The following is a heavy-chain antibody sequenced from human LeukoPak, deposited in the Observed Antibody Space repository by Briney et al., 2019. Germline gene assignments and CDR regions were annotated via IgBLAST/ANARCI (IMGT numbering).Heavy chain of an antibody. D-gene: IGHD4-23*01. J-gene: IGHJ3*02. CDR3: VGDRTPVVTKANNAFDI. Sequence: GGSLRLSCAASGFTFSSYAMHWVRQAPGKGLEWVAVISYDGSNKYYADSVKGRFTISRGNSKNTLYLQMNSLRAEDTAVYYCVGDRTPVVTKANNAFDIWGQGTMVTVSS. V-gene: IGHV3-30*04. CDR2: ISYDGSNK. CDR1: GFTFSSYA.